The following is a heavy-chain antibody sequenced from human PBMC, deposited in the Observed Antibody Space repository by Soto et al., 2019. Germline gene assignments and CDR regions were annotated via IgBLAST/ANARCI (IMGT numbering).Heavy chain of an antibody. CDR1: GGSISSPHHN. J-gene: IGHJ6*02. Sequence: SETLSLTCTVSGGSISSPHHNWSWIRQPPGKGLEWIGYIYYSGSTYYNPSLKSRVTISVDTSKNQFSLKLNSVTAADTAVYYCARDLWGYCGTDCYPLDVWGQGTTVTVSS. V-gene: IGHV4-30-4*02. CDR3: ARDLWGYCGTDCYPLDV. D-gene: IGHD2-21*02. CDR2: IYYSGST.